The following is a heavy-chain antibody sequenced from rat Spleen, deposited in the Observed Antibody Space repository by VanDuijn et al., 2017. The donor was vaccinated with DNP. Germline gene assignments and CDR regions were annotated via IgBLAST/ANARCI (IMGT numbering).Heavy chain of an antibody. D-gene: IGHD5-1*01. Sequence: EVQLVESGGGLVHPGRSLKLSCAASGFTFSDYYMAWVRQAPKKGLEWVASISYEGSSTYYGDSVKGRFIISRDNARNTLYLQMNSLRSEDTATYFCARGSGTYYWYFDFWGPGTMVTVSS. CDR2: ISYEGSST. J-gene: IGHJ1*01. V-gene: IGHV5-22*01. CDR3: ARGSGTYYWYFDF. CDR1: GFTFSDYY.